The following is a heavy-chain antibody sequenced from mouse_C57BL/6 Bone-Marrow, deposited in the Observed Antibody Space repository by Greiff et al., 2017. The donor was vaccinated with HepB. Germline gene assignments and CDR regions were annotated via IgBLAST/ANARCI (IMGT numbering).Heavy chain of an antibody. D-gene: IGHD3-3*01. CDR1: GYSITSGYD. J-gene: IGHJ2*01. Sequence: VQLQQSGPGMVKPSQSLSLTCTVPGYSITSGYDWHWIRHFPGNKLEWMGYISYSGSTNYNPSLKSRISITHDTSKNHFFLKLNSVTTEDTATYYWARTGSLGQLDYWGQGTTLTVSS. CDR3: ARTGSLGQLDY. CDR2: ISYSGST. V-gene: IGHV3-1*01.